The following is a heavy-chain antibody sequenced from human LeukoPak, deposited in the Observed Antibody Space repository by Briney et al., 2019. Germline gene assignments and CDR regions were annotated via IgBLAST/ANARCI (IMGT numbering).Heavy chain of an antibody. J-gene: IGHJ3*02. Sequence: GGSLRLSCAASDFTFRTYPMSWLRQAPGKGLGWVSAISVTGATYYAGSVKGRFTISRDNSKNTLYLQMNSLRADDTAVYYCAKDSRWPNDAFDIWGQGTLVTVPS. V-gene: IGHV3-23*01. CDR2: ISVTGAT. CDR1: DFTFRTYP. D-gene: IGHD6-13*01. CDR3: AKDSRWPNDAFDI.